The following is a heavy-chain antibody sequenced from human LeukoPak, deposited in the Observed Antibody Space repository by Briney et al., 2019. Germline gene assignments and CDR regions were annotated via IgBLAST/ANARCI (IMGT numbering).Heavy chain of an antibody. CDR1: ASTVSDYY. CDR3: ARGSDYGDYYYFDY. CDR2: ISSSSSYT. Sequence: PGPCPSPSWSPFASTVSDYYTSSIRPAPRERRGWGLYISSSSSYTTYADSVKGRFTISRDNAKNSLYLQMNSLRAEDTAVYYCARGSDYGDYYYFDYWGQGTLVTVSS. V-gene: IGHV3-11*05. D-gene: IGHD4-17*01. J-gene: IGHJ4*02.